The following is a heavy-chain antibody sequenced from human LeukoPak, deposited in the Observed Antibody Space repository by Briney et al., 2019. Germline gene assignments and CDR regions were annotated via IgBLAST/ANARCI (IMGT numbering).Heavy chain of an antibody. CDR1: GGSIRGSGYY. CDR2: LYSNGNT. CDR3: WRAADH. J-gene: IGHJ4*02. Sequence: SETLSLTCSFSGGSIRGSGYYWGWVRQPPGKGLEWIASLYSNGNTFYNPSLKSRVTISEESSKSQFSLKLRTVTAADTAVYFCWRAADHWGQGILVTVSS. V-gene: IGHV4-39*01.